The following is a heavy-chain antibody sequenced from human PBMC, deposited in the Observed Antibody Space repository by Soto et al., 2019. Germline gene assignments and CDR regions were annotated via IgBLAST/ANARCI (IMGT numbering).Heavy chain of an antibody. D-gene: IGHD3-10*01. CDR2: ISYDGSNK. J-gene: IGHJ6*02. CDR3: AKLLWFGAYYYYYGMDV. V-gene: IGHV3-30*18. CDR1: GFTFSSYG. Sequence: QVQLVESGGGVVQPGRSLRLSCAASGFTFSSYGMHWVRQAPGKGLEWVAVISYDGSNKYYADSVKGRFTISRDNSKTTLYLQMNSLRAEDTAVYYCAKLLWFGAYYYYYGMDVWGQGTTVTVSS.